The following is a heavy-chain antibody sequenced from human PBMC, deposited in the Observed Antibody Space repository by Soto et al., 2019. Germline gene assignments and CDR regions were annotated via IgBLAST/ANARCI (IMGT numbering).Heavy chain of an antibody. D-gene: IGHD6-13*01. CDR1: GGTFSSYA. V-gene: IGHV1-69*13. J-gene: IGHJ6*02. CDR2: IIPIFGTA. Sequence: ASVKVCCKASGGTFSSYAISWVRQAPGQGLEWMGGIIPIFGTANYAQKFQGRVTITADESTSTAYMELSSLRSEDTAVYYCARVPSSEYSSSWSDYYYYGMDVWGQRTTFTVSS. CDR3: ARVPSSEYSSSWSDYYYYGMDV.